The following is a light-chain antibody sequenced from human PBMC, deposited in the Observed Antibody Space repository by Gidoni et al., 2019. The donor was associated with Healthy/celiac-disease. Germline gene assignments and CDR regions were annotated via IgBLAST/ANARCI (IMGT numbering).Light chain of an antibody. CDR1: RSVSSSY. CDR3: QQYGSSPYS. Sequence: IVFPPSPGTLSLSPGERAPLACRASRSVSSSYLAWYQQKPGQAPRLLIYGASSRATGIPDRFSGSGSGTDFTLTISRLEPEDFAVYYCQQYGSSPYSFGQGTKLEIK. J-gene: IGKJ2*03. CDR2: GAS. V-gene: IGKV3-20*01.